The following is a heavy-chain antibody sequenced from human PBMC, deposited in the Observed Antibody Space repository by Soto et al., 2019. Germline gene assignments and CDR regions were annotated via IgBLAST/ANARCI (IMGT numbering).Heavy chain of an antibody. Sequence: ASVKVSCKASGYTFTSYDINWVRQATGQGLEWMGWMNPNSGNTGYAQKFQGRVTMTRNTSINTAYMELSSLRSEDTAVYYCARDRSVAVAGPGWFDPWGQGTLVTVSS. CDR1: GYTFTSYD. V-gene: IGHV1-8*01. CDR3: ARDRSVAVAGPGWFDP. CDR2: MNPNSGNT. D-gene: IGHD6-19*01. J-gene: IGHJ5*02.